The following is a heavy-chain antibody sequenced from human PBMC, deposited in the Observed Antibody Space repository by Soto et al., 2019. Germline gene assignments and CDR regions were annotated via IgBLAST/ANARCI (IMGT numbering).Heavy chain of an antibody. J-gene: IGHJ6*03. CDR2: IQSGGTT. CDR1: GFTVSSKY. V-gene: IGHV3-66*01. Sequence: PGGSLRLSCAASGFTVSSKYMTWVRQAPGKGLEWVSLIQSGGTTYYADSVKGRFTISRDTSENTLHLQMDSLRVEDTAVYYCAGDDVRCDGGRCSGIPLDVWGKGPRVTVPS. D-gene: IGHD2-15*01. CDR3: AGDDVRCDGGRCSGIPLDV.